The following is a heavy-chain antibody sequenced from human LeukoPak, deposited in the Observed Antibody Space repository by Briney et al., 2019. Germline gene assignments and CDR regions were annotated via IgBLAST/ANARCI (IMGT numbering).Heavy chain of an antibody. CDR3: ARRVVVPAAIPN. CDR2: IYYSGST. J-gene: IGHJ4*02. V-gene: IGHV4-39*01. Sequence: SETLSLTCTVSGGSISSSSYYWSWIRQPPGKGLEWIGSIYYSGSTYYNPSLKSRVTISVDTSKNQFSLKLSSVTAADTAVYYCARRVVVPAAIPNWGQGTLVTVSS. D-gene: IGHD2-2*01. CDR1: GGSISSSSYY.